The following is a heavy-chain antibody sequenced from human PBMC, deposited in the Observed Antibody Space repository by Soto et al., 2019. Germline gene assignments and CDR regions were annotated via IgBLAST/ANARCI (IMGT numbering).Heavy chain of an antibody. CDR3: AKEGRRRGIVVVVAAFDAFDI. CDR2: ISYDGSNK. D-gene: IGHD2-15*01. V-gene: IGHV3-30*18. J-gene: IGHJ3*02. Sequence: PGGSLRLSCAASGFTFSSYGMHWVRQAPGKGLEWVAVISYDGSNKYYADSVKGRFTISRDNSKNTLYLQMNSLRAEDTAVYYCAKEGRRRGIVVVVAAFDAFDIWGQGTMVTVSS. CDR1: GFTFSSYG.